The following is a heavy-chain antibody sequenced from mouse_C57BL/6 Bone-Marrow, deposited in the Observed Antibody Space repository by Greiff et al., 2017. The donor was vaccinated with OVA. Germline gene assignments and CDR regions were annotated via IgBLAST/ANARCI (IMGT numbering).Heavy chain of an antibody. J-gene: IGHJ3*01. CDR3: ARNPLYDGYAWFAY. V-gene: IGHV5-17*01. Sequence: DVQLVESGGGLVKPGGSLKLSCAASGFTFSDYGMHWVRQAPEKGLEWVAYISSGSSTIYYADTVKGRFTISRDNAKNTLFLQMTSLRSEDTAMYYGARNPLYDGYAWFAYWGQGTLVTVSA. CDR1: GFTFSDYG. D-gene: IGHD2-3*01. CDR2: ISSGSSTI.